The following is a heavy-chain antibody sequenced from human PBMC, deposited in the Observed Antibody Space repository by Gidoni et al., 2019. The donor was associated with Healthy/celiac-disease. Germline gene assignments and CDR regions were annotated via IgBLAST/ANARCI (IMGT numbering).Heavy chain of an antibody. V-gene: IGHV3-23*04. CDR3: AKSGGRYFDWLHDY. J-gene: IGHJ4*02. D-gene: IGHD3-9*01. CDR1: GFTYSSYA. Sequence: EVQLVESGGGLVQPECSLRLSCAASGFTYSSYAMSWVRQAPGKGLEWVSAISGSGGSTYYADSVKGRFTISRDNSKNTLYLQMNSLRAEDTAVYYCAKSGGRYFDWLHDYWGQGTLVTVSS. CDR2: ISGSGGST.